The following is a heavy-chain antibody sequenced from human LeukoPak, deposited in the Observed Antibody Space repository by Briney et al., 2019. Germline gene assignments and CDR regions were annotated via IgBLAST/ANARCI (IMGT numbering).Heavy chain of an antibody. CDR3: ARSYGSGSYYNPGDV. V-gene: IGHV3-73*01. Sequence: PGGSLRLSCAASGFTFSIYSVNWVRQASGKGLEWVGRIRSKANSYATAYAASVKGRFTISRDDSKNTAYLQMNSLKTEDTAVYYCARSYGSGSYYNPGDVWGKGTTVTVSS. D-gene: IGHD3-10*01. CDR1: GFTFSIYS. CDR2: IRSKANSYAT. J-gene: IGHJ6*04.